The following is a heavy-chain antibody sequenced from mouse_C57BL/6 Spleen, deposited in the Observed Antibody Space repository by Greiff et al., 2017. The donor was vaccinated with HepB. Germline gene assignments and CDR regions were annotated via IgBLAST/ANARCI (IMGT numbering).Heavy chain of an antibody. V-gene: IGHV5-4*01. D-gene: IGHD2-2*01. CDR2: ISDGGSYT. Sequence: EVQRVESGGGLVKPGGSLKLSCAASGFTFSSYAMSWVRQTPEKRLEWVATISDGGSYTYYPDNVKGRFTISRDNAKNNLYLQMSHLKSEDTAMYYCARAMVTTTFDYWGQGTTLTVSS. CDR3: ARAMVTTTFDY. J-gene: IGHJ2*01. CDR1: GFTFSSYA.